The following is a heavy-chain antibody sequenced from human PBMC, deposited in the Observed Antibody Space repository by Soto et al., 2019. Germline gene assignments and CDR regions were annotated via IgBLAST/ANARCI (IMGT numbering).Heavy chain of an antibody. Sequence: SVKVSCKASGFTFTSSAVQWVRQARGQRLEWIGWIVVGSGNTNYAQKFQERVTITRDMSTSTAYMELSSLRSEDTAVYYCATEYDILTGYSVYWGQGTLVTVSS. CDR3: ATEYDILTGYSVY. CDR1: GFTFTSSA. J-gene: IGHJ4*02. CDR2: IVVGSGNT. D-gene: IGHD3-9*01. V-gene: IGHV1-58*01.